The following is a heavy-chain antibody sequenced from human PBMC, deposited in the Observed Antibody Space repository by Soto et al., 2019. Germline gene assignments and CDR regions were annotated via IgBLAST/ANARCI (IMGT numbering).Heavy chain of an antibody. CDR2: IWYDGSNK. J-gene: IGHJ4*02. CDR1: GFTFSSYG. Sequence: QVQLVESGGGVVQPGRSLRLSCAASGFTFSSYGMHWVRQAPGKGLEWVAVIWYDGSNKYYADYVKGRFTISRDNSKNTLYLQMNSLRAEDTAVYYCARDSVADGDYVAELDYWGQGTLVTVSS. V-gene: IGHV3-33*01. CDR3: ARDSVADGDYVAELDY. D-gene: IGHD4-17*01.